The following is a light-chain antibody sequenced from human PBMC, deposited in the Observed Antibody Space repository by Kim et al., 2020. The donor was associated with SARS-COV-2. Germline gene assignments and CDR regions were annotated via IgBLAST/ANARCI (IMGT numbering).Light chain of an antibody. CDR1: SSNIGKNY. CDR3: GTWDGSLNAWV. J-gene: IGLJ2*01. Sequence: QSVLTQPPSMSAAPGQKVTISCSGSSSNIGKNYVSWYQQLPGTAPKLLIYDDYRRPSDIPDRFSGSKSGTSATLGITGLQTVDEADYYCGTWDGSLNAWVFGGGTQLTVL. V-gene: IGLV1-51*01. CDR2: DDY.